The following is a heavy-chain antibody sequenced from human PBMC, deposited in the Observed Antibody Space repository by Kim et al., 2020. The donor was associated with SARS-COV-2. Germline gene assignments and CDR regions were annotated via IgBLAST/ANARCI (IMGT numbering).Heavy chain of an antibody. V-gene: IGHV3-33*01. J-gene: IGHJ6*02. CDR3: ARGGGVPAKVYYYGMDV. CDR1: GFTFSSYG. D-gene: IGHD2-2*01. CDR2: IWYDGSNK. Sequence: GGSLRLSCAASGFTFSSYGMHWVRQAPGKGLEWVAVIWYDGSNKYYADSVKGRFTISRDNSKNTLYLQMNSLRAEDTAVYYCARGGGVPAKVYYYGMDVWGQGTTVTVSS.